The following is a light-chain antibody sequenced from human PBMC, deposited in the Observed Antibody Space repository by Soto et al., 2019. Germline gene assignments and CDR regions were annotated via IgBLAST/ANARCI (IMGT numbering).Light chain of an antibody. V-gene: IGKV1-17*01. CDR2: GAS. CDR3: LQHTTYPPT. Sequence: DIQMTQSPSSPSASVGDRVTITCRASQGIKIDLGWYQQKPGKAPKRLIYGASSLQSGVPSRFSGSGSGTEFTLTISSLQPEDFATYYCLQHTTYPPTFGQGTRLEIK. CDR1: QGIKID. J-gene: IGKJ2*01.